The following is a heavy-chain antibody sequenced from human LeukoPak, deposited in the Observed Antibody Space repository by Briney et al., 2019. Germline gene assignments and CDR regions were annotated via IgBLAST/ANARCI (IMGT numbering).Heavy chain of an antibody. CDR1: GFTFSGSD. CDR2: ITTQYTNYAT. V-gene: IGHV3-73*01. CDR3: TTYRSGHY. J-gene: IGHJ4*02. D-gene: IGHD6-19*01. Sequence: GGSLRLSCAASGFTFSGSDMHWVRQVSGKGLECVGRITTQYTNYATAYAASVKGRFTISRDDSDNTAYLQMNSLKSEDAAVYYCTTYRSGHYWGQRNLVTVSS.